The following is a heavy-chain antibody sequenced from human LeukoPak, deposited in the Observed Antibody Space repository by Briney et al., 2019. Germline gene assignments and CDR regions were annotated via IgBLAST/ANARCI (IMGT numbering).Heavy chain of an antibody. CDR2: IRDSGVST. CDR1: GFTFSSYA. D-gene: IGHD3-3*01. CDR3: AKSGYDFWSGYYGTRFDY. J-gene: IGHJ4*02. V-gene: IGHV3-23*01. Sequence: GGSLRLSSAASGFTFSSYAMSSVRHAPGKGLEWVSAIRDSGVSTYYADSVKGRFTISRDNSKNTLYLQMNSLRAEDTAVYYCAKSGYDFWSGYYGTRFDYWGQGTLVTVSS.